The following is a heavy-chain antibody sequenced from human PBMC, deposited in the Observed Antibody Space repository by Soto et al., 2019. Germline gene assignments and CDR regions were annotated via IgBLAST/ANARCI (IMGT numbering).Heavy chain of an antibody. CDR1: GGTFSSYA. V-gene: IGHV1-69*13. CDR2: IIPIFGTA. CDR3: ARPADTAMVPYYYYGMDV. D-gene: IGHD5-18*01. Sequence: GASVKVSCKASGGTFSSYAISWVRQAPGQGLEWMGGIIPIFGTANYAQKFQGRVTITADESTSTAYMELSSLRSEDTAVYYCARPADTAMVPYYYYGMDVWGQGTTVTVSS. J-gene: IGHJ6*02.